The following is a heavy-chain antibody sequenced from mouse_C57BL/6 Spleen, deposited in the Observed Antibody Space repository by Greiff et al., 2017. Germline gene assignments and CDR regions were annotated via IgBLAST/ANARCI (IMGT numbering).Heavy chain of an antibody. CDR2: ISSGSSTI. V-gene: IGHV5-17*01. D-gene: IGHD1-1*01. CDR1: GFTFSDYG. Sequence: EVQGVESGGGLVKPGGSLKLSCAASGFTFSDYGMHWVRQAPEKGLEWVAYISSGSSTIYYADTVKGRFTISRDNAKNTLFLQMTSLRSEDTAMYYCARGGYYGSSPYYAMDYWGQGTSVTVSS. J-gene: IGHJ4*01. CDR3: ARGGYYGSSPYYAMDY.